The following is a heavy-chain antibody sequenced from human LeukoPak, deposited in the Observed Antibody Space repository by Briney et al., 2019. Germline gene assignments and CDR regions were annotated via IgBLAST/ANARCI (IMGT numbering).Heavy chain of an antibody. CDR3: ARDPQATYYYDSSGYYYDY. Sequence: GGSLRLSCAASGFTFSSYSMNWVRQAPGKGLEWVSSISSSSSYIYYADSVKGRFTISRDNAKNSLYLQMNSLRAEDTAVYYCARDPQATYYYDSSGYYYDYWGQGTLVTVSS. J-gene: IGHJ4*02. CDR1: GFTFSSYS. CDR2: ISSSSSYI. V-gene: IGHV3-21*01. D-gene: IGHD3-22*01.